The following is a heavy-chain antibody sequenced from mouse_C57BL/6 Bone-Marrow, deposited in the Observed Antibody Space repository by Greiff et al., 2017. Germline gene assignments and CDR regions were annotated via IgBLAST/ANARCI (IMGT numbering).Heavy chain of an antibody. J-gene: IGHJ2*01. D-gene: IGHD2-14*01. CDR3: DRGARRGYSFDY. Sequence: VLLQQSVAELVRPGASVKLSCTASGFTFNNTYMHWVKQRPEQGLEWIGKIDPANGNTNYAQKFKGQATITADTSSNTAYLQLSSLTSEDSAVYDCDRGARRGYSFDYWGQGTPLTVSS. CDR1: GFTFNNTY. V-gene: IGHV14-3*01. CDR2: IDPANGNT.